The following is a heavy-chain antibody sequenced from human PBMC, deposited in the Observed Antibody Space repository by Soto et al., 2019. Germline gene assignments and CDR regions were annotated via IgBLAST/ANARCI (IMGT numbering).Heavy chain of an antibody. CDR3: ARDEYNDSSD. D-gene: IGHD1-1*01. CDR1: GASISSGSW. J-gene: IGHJ4*02. V-gene: IGHV4-4*02. Sequence: PSETLSLTCAVSGASISSGSWWSWVRQPPGKGLEWIWEIFHDGGTNYNPALRSRVTMSVDKSKNYFSLEVTSVTAADTALYYCARDEYNDSSDWCQGTLVTVSS. CDR2: IFHDGGT.